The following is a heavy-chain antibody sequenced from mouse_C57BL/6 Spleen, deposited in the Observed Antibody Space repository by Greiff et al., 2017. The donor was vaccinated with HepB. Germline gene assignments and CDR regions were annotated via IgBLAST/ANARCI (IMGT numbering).Heavy chain of an antibody. D-gene: IGHD2-4*01. CDR2: INPSSGYT. Sequence: VKLVESGAELARPGASVKMSCKASGYTFTSYTMHWVKQRPGQGLEWIGYINPSSGYTKYNQKFKDKATLTADKSSSTAYMQLSSLTSEDSAVYYCARDDYVLDYWGQGTTLTGSS. J-gene: IGHJ2*01. CDR1: GYTFTSYT. CDR3: ARDDYVLDY. V-gene: IGHV1-4*01.